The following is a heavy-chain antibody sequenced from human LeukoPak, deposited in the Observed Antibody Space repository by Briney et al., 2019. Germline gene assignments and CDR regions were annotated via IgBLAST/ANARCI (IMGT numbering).Heavy chain of an antibody. J-gene: IGHJ4*02. Sequence: GGSLRLSCAASGFTFSSYGMHWVRQAPGRGLEWVAVISYDGSNKYYADSVKGRLTISRDNSKNTLYLQMNSLRAEDTAVYYCAKQVVLPAAMNGACDYCGQGTLVTVSS. CDR3: AKQVVLPAAMNGACDY. V-gene: IGHV3-30*18. D-gene: IGHD2-2*01. CDR1: GFTFSSYG. CDR2: ISYDGSNK.